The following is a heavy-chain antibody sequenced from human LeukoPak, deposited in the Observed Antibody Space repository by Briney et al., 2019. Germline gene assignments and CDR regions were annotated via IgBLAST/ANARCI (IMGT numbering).Heavy chain of an antibody. CDR3: ARDWDGSGRFDY. D-gene: IGHD3-10*01. CDR2: IYSGGST. J-gene: IGHJ4*02. V-gene: IGHV3-66*01. Sequence: PGGSLRLSCAASGLIVSANYMNWVRQAPGKGLEWVSVIYSGGSTSYADSVKGRFTISRDNSKNTLSLLMNSLRDEDTAVYYCARDWDGSGRFDYWGQGILVTVSS. CDR1: GLIVSANY.